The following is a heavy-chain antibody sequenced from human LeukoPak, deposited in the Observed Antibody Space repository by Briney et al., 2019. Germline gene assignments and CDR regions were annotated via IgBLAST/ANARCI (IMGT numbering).Heavy chain of an antibody. D-gene: IGHD6-19*01. Sequence: GGSLRLSCAASGFTFSSYGMHWVRQAPGKGLEWVAVIWYDGSNKYYADSVKGRFTISRDNSKNTLYLQMNSLRAEDTAVYYCARYHSSGWYWYFDLWGRGTLVTVSS. CDR3: ARYHSSGWYWYFDL. CDR2: IWYDGSNK. CDR1: GFTFSSYG. J-gene: IGHJ2*01. V-gene: IGHV3-33*01.